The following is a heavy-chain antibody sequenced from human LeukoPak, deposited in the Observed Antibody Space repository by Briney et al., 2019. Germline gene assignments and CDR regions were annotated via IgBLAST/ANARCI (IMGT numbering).Heavy chain of an antibody. V-gene: IGHV3-21*01. D-gene: IGHD2-15*01. CDR1: GFTVSSNY. J-gene: IGHJ4*02. Sequence: GGSLRLSCAASGFTVSSNYMSWVRQAPGKGLEWVSSISSSSSYIYYADSVKGRFTISRDNAKNSLYLQMNSLRAEDTAVYYCARGSWGLYCSGGSCYFPYDYWGQGTLVTVSS. CDR2: ISSSSSYI. CDR3: ARGSWGLYCSGGSCYFPYDY.